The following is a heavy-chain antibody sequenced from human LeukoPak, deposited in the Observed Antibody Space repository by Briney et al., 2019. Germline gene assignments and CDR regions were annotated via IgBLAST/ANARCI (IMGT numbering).Heavy chain of an antibody. J-gene: IGHJ4*02. CDR1: GFSFSSYA. D-gene: IGHD3-16*02. CDR2: ISGSGVNT. CDR3: AKYQPRPLAARQHDYVWGSYRQPQDY. V-gene: IGHV3-23*01. Sequence: GGSLRLSCAASGFSFSSYAMNWVRQAPGKGLECVSAISGSGVNTYYADSVKGRFTISRDNSKNTLYLQMNSLRAEDTAVYYCAKYQPRPLAARQHDYVWGSYRQPQDYWGQGTLVTVSS.